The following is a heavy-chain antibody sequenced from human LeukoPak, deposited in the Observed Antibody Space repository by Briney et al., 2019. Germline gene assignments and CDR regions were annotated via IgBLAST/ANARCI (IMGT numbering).Heavy chain of an antibody. Sequence: SETLSLTCAVYGGSFSGYYWSWIRQPPGKGLEWIGEINHSGSTNYNPSLKSRVTISVDTSKNQFSLKLSSVTAADTAVYYCARGTLLLPGYYYGMDVWGKGTTVTVSS. V-gene: IGHV4-34*01. J-gene: IGHJ6*04. CDR3: ARGTLLLPGYYYGMDV. CDR1: GGSFSGYY. CDR2: INHSGST. D-gene: IGHD3-22*01.